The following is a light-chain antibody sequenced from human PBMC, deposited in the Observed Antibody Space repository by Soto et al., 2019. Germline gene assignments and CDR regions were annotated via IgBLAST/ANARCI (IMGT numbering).Light chain of an antibody. CDR1: SSDVGRYNY. CDR2: EVT. J-gene: IGLJ1*01. Sequence: QSVLTQPPSASGSPGQSVTISCIGTSSDVGRYNYVSWYQHHPGKAPKLIIYEVTKRPSGVPDRFSGSKSANTASLTVSGLQVDDEADYYCSSYVGSNNYVFGTGTKLTVL. CDR3: SSYVGSNNYV. V-gene: IGLV2-8*01.